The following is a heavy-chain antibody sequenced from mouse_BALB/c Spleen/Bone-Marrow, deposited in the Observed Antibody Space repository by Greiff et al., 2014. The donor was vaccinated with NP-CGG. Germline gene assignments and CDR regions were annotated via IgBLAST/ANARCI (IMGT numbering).Heavy chain of an antibody. CDR3: ARSYDYDGNYAMDY. CDR2: IYPGNVNT. CDR1: GYTFTSYY. J-gene: IGHJ4*01. D-gene: IGHD2-4*01. Sequence: QVQLKESGPELVKPGASVRISCKASGYTFTSYYIHWGKQRPGQGLEWIGWIYPGNVNTKYNEKFKGKATLTADKSSSAAYMQVSSLTSEDSAVYFCARSYDYDGNYAMDYWGQGTSVTVSS. V-gene: IGHV1S56*01.